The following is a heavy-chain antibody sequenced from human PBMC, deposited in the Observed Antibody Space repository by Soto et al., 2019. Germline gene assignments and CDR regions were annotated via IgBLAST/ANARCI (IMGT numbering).Heavy chain of an antibody. CDR2: ISAYNGNT. V-gene: IGHV1-18*01. Sequence: QVQLVQSGAEVKKPGASVKVSCKASGYTFTSYGISWVRQAPGQGLEWMGWISAYNGNTNYAQKLQGRVTVTTDTSTSTAYMELRSLRSDDTAVYYCARDLRRQLYSSGWPDYWGQGTLVTVSS. D-gene: IGHD6-19*01. CDR3: ARDLRRQLYSSGWPDY. J-gene: IGHJ4*02. CDR1: GYTFTSYG.